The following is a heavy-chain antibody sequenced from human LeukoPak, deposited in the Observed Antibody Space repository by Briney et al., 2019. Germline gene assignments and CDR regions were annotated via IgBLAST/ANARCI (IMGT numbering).Heavy chain of an antibody. D-gene: IGHD3-22*01. Sequence: ASVKVSCKASGYTFTSYYMHWVRQAPGQGLEWMGIINPSGGSTSYAQKFQGRVTMTRDMSTSTVYMELSSLRSEDTAVYYCAREIVHYYDSSGYYYGNMDVWGKGTTVTVSS. CDR1: GYTFTSYY. J-gene: IGHJ6*03. V-gene: IGHV1-46*01. CDR3: AREIVHYYDSSGYYYGNMDV. CDR2: INPSGGST.